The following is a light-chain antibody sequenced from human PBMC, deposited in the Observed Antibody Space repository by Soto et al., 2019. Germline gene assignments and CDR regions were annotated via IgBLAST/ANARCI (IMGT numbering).Light chain of an antibody. CDR2: DAS. Sequence: DIQMPQSPSTLSASVGDRVTITCRASQSISSWLAWYQQKPGKAPKLLIYDASSLESGVPPRFSGSGSGTEFTLTISSLQPDDFATYYCQQYNSYSITFGQGTRLEIK. J-gene: IGKJ5*01. CDR3: QQYNSYSIT. V-gene: IGKV1-5*01. CDR1: QSISSW.